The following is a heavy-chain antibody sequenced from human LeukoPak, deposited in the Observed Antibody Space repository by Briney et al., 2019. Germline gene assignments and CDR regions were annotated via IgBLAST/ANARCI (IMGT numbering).Heavy chain of an antibody. D-gene: IGHD6-19*01. Sequence: PGGSLRLSCAASGFTFSSYSMNWVRQAPGKGLEWVAVISYDGSNKYYADSVKGRFTISRDNSKNTLYLQMNSLRAEDTAVYYCAKLGGGVAGNIPFDYWGQGTLVTVSS. CDR3: AKLGGGVAGNIPFDY. J-gene: IGHJ4*02. CDR2: ISYDGSNK. V-gene: IGHV3-30*18. CDR1: GFTFSSYS.